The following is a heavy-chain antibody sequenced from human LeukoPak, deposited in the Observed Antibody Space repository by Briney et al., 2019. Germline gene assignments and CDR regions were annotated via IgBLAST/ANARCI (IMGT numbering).Heavy chain of an antibody. V-gene: IGHV3-30-3*01. Sequence: GGSLRLSCAASGFTFSGYAMHWVRQAPGKGLEWVAVISYDGSNEYYADSVKGRFTISRDNSKNTLYLQMNSLSVEDTAVYYCARVGYYASGPFSYFDYWGQGTLVTVSS. D-gene: IGHD3-10*01. CDR1: GFTFSGYA. CDR3: ARVGYYASGPFSYFDY. CDR2: ISYDGSNE. J-gene: IGHJ4*02.